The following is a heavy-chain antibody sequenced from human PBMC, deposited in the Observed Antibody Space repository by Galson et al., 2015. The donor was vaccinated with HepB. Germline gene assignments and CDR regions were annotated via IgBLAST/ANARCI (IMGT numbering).Heavy chain of an antibody. Sequence: SLRLSCAASGFTFGDYAMSWFRQAPGKGLEWVGFIRSNAYGGTTEYDESVKGRFTISRDDSKSIAYLQMNSLKTEDTAVYYCTRGYYYDSSGYYYVGYFQHWGQGTLVTVSS. V-gene: IGHV3-49*03. J-gene: IGHJ1*01. D-gene: IGHD3-22*01. CDR3: TRGYYYDSSGYYYVGYFQH. CDR1: GFTFGDYA. CDR2: IRSNAYGGTT.